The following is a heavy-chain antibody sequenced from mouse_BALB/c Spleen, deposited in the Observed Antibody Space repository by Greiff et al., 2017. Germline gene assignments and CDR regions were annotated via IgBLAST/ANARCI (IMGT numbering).Heavy chain of an antibody. J-gene: IGHJ2*01. Sequence: EVQLQQSGPSLVKPSQPLSLTCSVTGDSITSGYWNWIRKFPGNKLEYMGYISYSGSTYYNPSLKSRISITRDTSKNQYYLQLNSVTTEDTATYYCARSLYRYDGPLDYWGQGTTLTVSS. CDR2: ISYSGST. V-gene: IGHV3-8*02. CDR3: ARSLYRYDGPLDY. D-gene: IGHD2-14*01. CDR1: GDSITSGY.